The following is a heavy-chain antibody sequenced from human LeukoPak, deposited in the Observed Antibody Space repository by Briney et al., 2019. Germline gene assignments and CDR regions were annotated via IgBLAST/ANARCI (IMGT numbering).Heavy chain of an antibody. V-gene: IGHV3-66*01. CDR2: IYSDGST. D-gene: IGHD2-2*01. CDR1: GFTVSTNY. J-gene: IGHJ4*02. CDR3: ARALPAASHTSFDY. Sequence: GGSLRLSCAASGFTVSTNYMTWVRQAPGKGLEWVSIIYSDGSTYYADSVKGRFTISRDISKNTLYLQMNSLRAEDTAVFYCARALPAASHTSFDYWGQGALVTVSS.